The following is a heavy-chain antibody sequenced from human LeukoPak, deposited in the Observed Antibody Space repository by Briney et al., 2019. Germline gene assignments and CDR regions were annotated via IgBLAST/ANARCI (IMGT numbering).Heavy chain of an antibody. CDR1: GGTFSSYA. D-gene: IGHD2-2*01. CDR3: ARVRVRPAAIWSNRDYYYYYMDV. Sequence: SVKVSCKASGGTFSSYAISWVRQAPGQGREWMGRIIPIFGTANYAQKFQGRVTITTDESTSTAYMELSSLRSEDTAVYYCARVRVRPAAIWSNRDYYYYYMDVWGKGTTVTVSS. V-gene: IGHV1-69*05. J-gene: IGHJ6*03. CDR2: IIPIFGTA.